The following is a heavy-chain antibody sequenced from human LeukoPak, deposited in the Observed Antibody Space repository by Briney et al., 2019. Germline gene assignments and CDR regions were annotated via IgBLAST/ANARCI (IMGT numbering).Heavy chain of an antibody. D-gene: IGHD2-21*02. J-gene: IGHJ5*02. CDR2: INPNSGGT. CDR1: GYTFTGYY. CDR3: ARLVRTAYCGGDCFP. Sequence: ASVKVSCKASGYTFTGYYMHWVRQAPGQGLEWMGWINPNSGGTNYAQKFQGRVTMTRDTSISTAYMELSRLRSDDTAVYYCARLVRTAYCGGDCFPWGQGTLVTVSS. V-gene: IGHV1-2*02.